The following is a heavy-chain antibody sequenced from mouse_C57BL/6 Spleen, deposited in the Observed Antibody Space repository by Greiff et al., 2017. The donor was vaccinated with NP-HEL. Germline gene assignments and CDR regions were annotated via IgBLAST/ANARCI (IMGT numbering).Heavy chain of an antibody. CDR3: TTAQATPAYAMGC. CDR1: GFTFSSYA. Sequence: EVMLVESGGGLVKPGGSLKLSCAASGFTFSSYAMSWVRQTPEKRLEWVATISDGGSYTYYPDNVKGRFTISRDNAKNNLYLQMSHLKSEDTAMYYCTTAQATPAYAMGCWGQGASVTVSS. D-gene: IGHD3-2*02. V-gene: IGHV5-4*03. CDR2: ISDGGSYT. J-gene: IGHJ4*01.